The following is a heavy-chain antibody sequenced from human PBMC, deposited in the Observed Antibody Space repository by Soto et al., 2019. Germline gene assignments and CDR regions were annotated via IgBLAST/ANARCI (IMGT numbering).Heavy chain of an antibody. J-gene: IGHJ5*01. V-gene: IGHV3-23*01. CDR3: AKTPYSGYDNNWFDS. D-gene: IGHD5-12*01. Sequence: GGSLRLSXAASGFTFSRFAMTWVRQAPGRGLEWVSIISSRGGSTYYADSVKGRLTISRDNSKNTLYLQMNSLRADDTAVYYCAKTPYSGYDNNWFDSWGQGTLVTVSS. CDR1: GFTFSRFA. CDR2: ISSRGGST.